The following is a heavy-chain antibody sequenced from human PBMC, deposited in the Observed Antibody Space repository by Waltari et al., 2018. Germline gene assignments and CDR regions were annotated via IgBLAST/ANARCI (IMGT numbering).Heavy chain of an antibody. J-gene: IGHJ1*01. Sequence: DVQLVESGGGLVQPGGSLRLSCVDSGFIFSNYWMHWVRQVPGKGLLWVARINEDVTTTTYADSVRGRFAIYRDNARSTLYLQMNSLRVEDTAIYYCIRDLAGAWGRWGQGTLVTVSS. D-gene: IGHD1-26*01. CDR1: GFIFSNYW. CDR3: IRDLAGAWGR. V-gene: IGHV3-74*03. CDR2: INEDVTTT.